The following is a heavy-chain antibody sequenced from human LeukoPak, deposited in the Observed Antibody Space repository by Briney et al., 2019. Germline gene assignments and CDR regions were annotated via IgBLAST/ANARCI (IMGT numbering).Heavy chain of an antibody. Sequence: GASVKVSCKASGYTFTNYYMHWVRQAPGQGLEWMGMISPSGASTSYAQKFQGRVTMTRDVSTSTVYMELSSLRSEDTAVYYCARMTVSGRDNWFDPWGQGTLVTVSS. CDR2: ISPSGAST. V-gene: IGHV1-46*01. J-gene: IGHJ5*02. D-gene: IGHD6-19*01. CDR3: ARMTVSGRDNWFDP. CDR1: GYTFTNYY.